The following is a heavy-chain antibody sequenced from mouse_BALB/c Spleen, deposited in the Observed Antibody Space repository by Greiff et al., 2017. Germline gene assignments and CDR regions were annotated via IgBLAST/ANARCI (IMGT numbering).Heavy chain of an antibody. CDR3: ARFGNYGYYYAMDY. Sequence: VQLQQSGAELMKPGASVKISCKATGYTFSSYWIEWVKQRPGHGLEWIGEILPGSGSTNYNEKFKGKATFTADTSSNTAYMQLSSLTSEDSAVYYCARFGNYGYYYAMDYWGQGTSVTVSS. D-gene: IGHD2-1*01. CDR1: GYTFSSYW. CDR2: ILPGSGST. J-gene: IGHJ4*01. V-gene: IGHV1-9*01.